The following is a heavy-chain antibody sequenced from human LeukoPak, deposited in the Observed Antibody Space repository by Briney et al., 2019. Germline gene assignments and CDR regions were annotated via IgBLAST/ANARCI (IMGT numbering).Heavy chain of an antibody. CDR3: ARDADYDFWSGYRNWFDP. J-gene: IGHJ5*02. Sequence: ASVKVSCKASGYTFTSYGISWLRQPPGQGLEWMGWICACNGNTNYAQKLQGRVTMTRDSSTSTAYMELRSLRSDDTAVYCCARDADYDFWSGYRNWFDPWGQGTLVSVSS. D-gene: IGHD3-3*01. CDR1: GYTFTSYG. V-gene: IGHV1-18*01. CDR2: ICACNGNT.